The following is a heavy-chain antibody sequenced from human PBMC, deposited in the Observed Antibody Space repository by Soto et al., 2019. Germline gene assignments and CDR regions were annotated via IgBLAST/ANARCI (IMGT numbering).Heavy chain of an antibody. V-gene: IGHV3-48*02. Sequence: GGSLRLSCAASGFTFSAFSMNWVRQAPGKGLEWVSYINRISNQIYYVDSVKGRFTISSDNAKSSLYLEMNSLRDEDTAVYYCARDSGYAFDSWGQRTMVTVSS. J-gene: IGHJ3*02. CDR3: ARDSGYAFDS. D-gene: IGHD5-12*01. CDR1: GFTFSAFS. CDR2: INRISNQI.